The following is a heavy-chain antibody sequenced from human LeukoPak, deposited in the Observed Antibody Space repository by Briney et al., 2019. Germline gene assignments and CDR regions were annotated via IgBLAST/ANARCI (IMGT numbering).Heavy chain of an antibody. Sequence: ASVKVSCKASGGTFSSYAISWVRQAPGQGLEWMGGIIPIFGTANYAQKFQGRVTITADESTSTAYMELSSLRSEDTAVYYCARANFNDDYGVCFAFDIWGQGTMVTVSS. CDR3: ARANFNDDYGVCFAFDI. CDR1: GGTFSSYA. D-gene: IGHD4-17*01. J-gene: IGHJ3*02. CDR2: IIPIFGTA. V-gene: IGHV1-69*13.